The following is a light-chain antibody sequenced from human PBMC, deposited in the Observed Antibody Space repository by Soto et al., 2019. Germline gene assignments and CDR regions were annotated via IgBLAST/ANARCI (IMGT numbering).Light chain of an antibody. Sequence: DIQMTQSPSTLSASVGDGVTITCRASQNISVWLAWYQQRPGKAPKFLIYDASNLETGVSSRFSGSGSGTEFTLTIRSLQPDDFATYYCQQYDSYLWTFGQGTKVEIK. V-gene: IGKV1-5*01. J-gene: IGKJ1*01. CDR1: QNISVW. CDR2: DAS. CDR3: QQYDSYLWT.